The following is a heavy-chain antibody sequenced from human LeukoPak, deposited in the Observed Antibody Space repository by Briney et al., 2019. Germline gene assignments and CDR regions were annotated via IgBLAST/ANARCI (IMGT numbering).Heavy chain of an antibody. CDR3: AKDGAIVGASRRYNWFDP. CDR1: GFTASSIY. V-gene: IGHV3-53*04. D-gene: IGHD1-26*01. J-gene: IGHJ5*02. Sequence: PGQSRRLSCAASGFTASSIYMSCVRQPPGKGREWVGVIYSGGSKYYPNSSKARFTISRHTPKNTLYLQMNSLEAEDTAVYYCAKDGAIVGASRRYNWFDPWGQGTLVTVSS. CDR2: IYSGGSK.